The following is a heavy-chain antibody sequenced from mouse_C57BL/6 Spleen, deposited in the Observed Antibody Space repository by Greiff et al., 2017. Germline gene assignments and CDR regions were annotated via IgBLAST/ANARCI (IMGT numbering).Heavy chain of an antibody. Sequence: EVKLMESGGGLVQPKGSLKLSCAASGFSFNTYAMNWVRQAPGKGLEWVARIRSKSNNYATYYADSVKDRFTISRDDSESMLYLQMNNLKTEDTAMYYCVSPYYSNYVWFAYWGQGTLVTVSA. CDR2: IRSKSNNYAT. CDR1: GFSFNTYA. D-gene: IGHD2-5*01. J-gene: IGHJ3*01. CDR3: VSPYYSNYVWFAY. V-gene: IGHV10-1*01.